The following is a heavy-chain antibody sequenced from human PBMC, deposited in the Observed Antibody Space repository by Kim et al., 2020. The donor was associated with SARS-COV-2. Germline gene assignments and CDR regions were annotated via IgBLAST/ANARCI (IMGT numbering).Heavy chain of an antibody. CDR2: INWNGGST. CDR3: ARDRGQTGILTGYYGAPYYYYGMDV. V-gene: IGHV3-20*04. Sequence: GGSLRLSCAASGFTFDDYGMSWVRQAPGKGLEWVSGINWNGGSTGYADSVKGRFTISRDNAKNSLYLQMNSLRAEDTALYYCARDRGQTGILTGYYGAPYYYYGMDVWGQGTTVTVSS. D-gene: IGHD3-9*01. J-gene: IGHJ6*02. CDR1: GFTFDDYG.